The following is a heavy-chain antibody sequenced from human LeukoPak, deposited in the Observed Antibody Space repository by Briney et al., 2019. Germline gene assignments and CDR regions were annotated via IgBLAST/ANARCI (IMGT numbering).Heavy chain of an antibody. V-gene: IGHV4-59*01. CDR3: AREPPGFGGPQWFDP. D-gene: IGHD3-10*01. CDR2: IYYSGST. Sequence: SETLSLTCTVSGGSISGYYWSWIRQPPGKGLEWIGYIYYSGSTKYNPSLKSRVTISVDTSKNQFSLKLSSVTAADTAVYYCAREPPGFGGPQWFDPWGQGTLVTVSS. CDR1: GGSISGYY. J-gene: IGHJ5*02.